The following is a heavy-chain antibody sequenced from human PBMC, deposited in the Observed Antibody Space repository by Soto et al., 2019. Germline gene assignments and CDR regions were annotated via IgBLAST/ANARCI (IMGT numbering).Heavy chain of an antibody. CDR2: INPATGAA. Sequence: QLHLVQSGAVVKKPGASVTVSCSASGYPVTAYYMHWVRQAPGRGLEWMGGINPATGAAKYTQTFRGRFTMTRDTPTSTVLMELSGLTSGDTAVFYCARGGGVGVAGSAAFDLWGQGTLVTVSS. J-gene: IGHJ3*01. CDR1: GYPVTAYY. D-gene: IGHD3-3*01. CDR3: ARGGGVGVAGSAAFDL. V-gene: IGHV1-2*02.